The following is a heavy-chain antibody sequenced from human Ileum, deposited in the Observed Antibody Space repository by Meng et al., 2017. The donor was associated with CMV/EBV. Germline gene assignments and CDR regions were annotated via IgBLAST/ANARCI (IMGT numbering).Heavy chain of an antibody. CDR3: AREMASTYFFDY. D-gene: IGHD5-24*01. J-gene: IGHJ4*02. V-gene: IGHV1-46*01. CDR2: INPSGGST. Sequence: SCKSSGYTFTSYDIHWVRQAPGQGIEWMGIINPSGGSTTYAQRFQGRVTMTRDTSTSTVYMDLSSLTSEDTALYYCAREMASTYFFDYWGQGTLVTVSS. CDR1: GYTFTSYD.